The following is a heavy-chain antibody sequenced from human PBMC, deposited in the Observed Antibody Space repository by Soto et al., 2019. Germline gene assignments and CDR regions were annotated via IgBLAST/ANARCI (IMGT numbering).Heavy chain of an antibody. Sequence: QVQLVESGGGVVQPGRSLRLSCAASGFTFSSYGMHWVRQAPGKGLEWVAVISYDGSNKYYADSVKGRFTISRDNSKNTLYLQMNGLRAEDTAVYYCAKDDAAGSFAGTFDYWGQGTLVTVSS. V-gene: IGHV3-30*18. CDR3: AKDDAAGSFAGTFDY. D-gene: IGHD6-13*01. CDR2: ISYDGSNK. J-gene: IGHJ4*02. CDR1: GFTFSSYG.